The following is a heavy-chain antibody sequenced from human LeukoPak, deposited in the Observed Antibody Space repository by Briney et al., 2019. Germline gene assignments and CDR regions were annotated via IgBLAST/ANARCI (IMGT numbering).Heavy chain of an antibody. D-gene: IGHD2-15*01. Sequence: PGGSLRLSCAASGFTFSSYSMNWVRQAPGKGLEWVSSISSSSSYIYYADSVKGRFTISRDNAKNSLYLQMNSLRAEDTAVYYCARVPRCSGGSCYSFDYWGQGTLVTVSS. V-gene: IGHV3-21*01. CDR2: ISSSSSYI. CDR3: ARVPRCSGGSCYSFDY. J-gene: IGHJ4*02. CDR1: GFTFSSYS.